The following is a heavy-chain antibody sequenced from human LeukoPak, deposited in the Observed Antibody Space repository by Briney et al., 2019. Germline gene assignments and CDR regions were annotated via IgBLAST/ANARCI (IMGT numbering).Heavy chain of an antibody. Sequence: GASVKVSCKASGYTFTSYYVHWVRQAPGEGLEWMGIINPSGGSTIYAQKSQGRVTMTWDMSTSTVYMELSSLRSEDTAVYYCARSHYGRGWEYFDYWGQGTLVTVSS. V-gene: IGHV1-46*01. CDR1: GYTFTSYY. D-gene: IGHD3-10*01. CDR2: INPSGGST. CDR3: ARSHYGRGWEYFDY. J-gene: IGHJ4*02.